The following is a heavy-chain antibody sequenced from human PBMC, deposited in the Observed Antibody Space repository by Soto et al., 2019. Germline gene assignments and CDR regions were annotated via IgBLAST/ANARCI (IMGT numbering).Heavy chain of an antibody. CDR1: GFIFSSFG. CDR2: MSYDGSTK. CDR3: ARSTSSTLNYYYGMDV. V-gene: IGHV3-30*03. Sequence: GGSLRLSCAASGFIFSSFGMHWVRQAPGKGLEWVAVMSYDGSTKLYTDSVKGRFTIARDNSKNILYLQMNSLTIEDTAVFYCARSTSSTLNYYYGMDVWGQGTTVTVSS. D-gene: IGHD6-6*01. J-gene: IGHJ6*02.